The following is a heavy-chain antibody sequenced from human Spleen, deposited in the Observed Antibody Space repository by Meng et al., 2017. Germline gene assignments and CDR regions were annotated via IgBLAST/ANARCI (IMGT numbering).Heavy chain of an antibody. Sequence: QVQVQQWGAGLWKPSETLSLTCAFYGGSFSAYDWSWIRQPPGKGLEWPGQINHSGSTNDNPSLKSRVTISIDTSRNQLSLKLSSVTAADTAVYYCRLAYCMGDCVDYWGQGTLVTVSS. CDR3: RLAYCMGDCVDY. V-gene: IGHV4-34*01. CDR1: GGSFSAYD. J-gene: IGHJ4*02. CDR2: INHSGST. D-gene: IGHD2-21*01.